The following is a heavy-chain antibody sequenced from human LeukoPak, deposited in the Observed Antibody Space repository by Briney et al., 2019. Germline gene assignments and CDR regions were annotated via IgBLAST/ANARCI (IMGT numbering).Heavy chain of an antibody. CDR1: GYTFTGYY. Sequence: ASVKVSCKASGYTFTGYYIHWVRQAPGQGREGMGWINPNSGGTNFAQKFQGRVAMTKYTSISTAYMELSRLRSDDTAVYYWARGSGSGWYAGELADYWGQGTLVTVSS. D-gene: IGHD6-19*01. CDR2: INPNSGGT. J-gene: IGHJ4*02. V-gene: IGHV1-2*02. CDR3: ARGSGSGWYAGELADY.